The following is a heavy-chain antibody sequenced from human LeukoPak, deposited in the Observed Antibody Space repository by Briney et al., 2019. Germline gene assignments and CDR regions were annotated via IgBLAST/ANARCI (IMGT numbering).Heavy chain of an antibody. V-gene: IGHV3-23*01. CDR2: ISGSGDTT. CDR1: GFTFSSYA. D-gene: IGHD2-15*01. CDR3: AKDTTAWWYHRAYMDV. J-gene: IGHJ6*03. Sequence: GGSLRLSCAASGFTFSSYAMSWVRQAPGGGLEWVSAISGSGDTTYHADSVKGRFTISRDNSENRLSLQMDSLRAEDTAVYFCAKDTTAWWYHRAYMDVWGKGTTVAVSS.